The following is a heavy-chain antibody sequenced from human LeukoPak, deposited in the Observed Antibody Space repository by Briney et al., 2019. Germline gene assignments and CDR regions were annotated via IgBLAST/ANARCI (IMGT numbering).Heavy chain of an antibody. D-gene: IGHD1-1*01. CDR3: AKVDVRGYMYGFDF. Sequence: GGSLRLSCAVSGFTFSTYSINWVRQAPGKGLEWVSSISSGSSYKYYADSVKGQFTISRDNAKNSLYLQMNSLRVEDTALYYCAKVDVRGYMYGFDFWGQGTLVTVSS. J-gene: IGHJ4*02. CDR2: ISSGSSYK. V-gene: IGHV3-21*04. CDR1: GFTFSTYS.